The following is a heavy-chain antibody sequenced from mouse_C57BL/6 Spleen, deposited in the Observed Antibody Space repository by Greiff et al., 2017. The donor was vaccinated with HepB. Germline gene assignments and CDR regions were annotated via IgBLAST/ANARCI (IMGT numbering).Heavy chain of an antibody. CDR3: ARSAIDY. V-gene: IGHV1-42*01. Sequence: VQLKEPGPELVKPGASVKISCKASGYSFTGYYMNWVKQSPEKSLEWIGEINPSTGGTTYNQKFKAKATLTVDKSSSTAYMQLKSLTSEDSAVYYCARSAIDYWGQGTSVTVSS. CDR1: GYSFTGYY. CDR2: INPSTGGT. J-gene: IGHJ4*01.